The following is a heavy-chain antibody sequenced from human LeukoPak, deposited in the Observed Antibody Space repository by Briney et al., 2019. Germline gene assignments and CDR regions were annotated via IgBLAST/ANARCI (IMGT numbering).Heavy chain of an antibody. D-gene: IGHD6-13*01. V-gene: IGHV3-48*01. Sequence: GGSLRLSCAAPGFTFSGYSMNWVRQAPGKGLEWVSYISSRSDAIYYADSVKGRFTISRDNPKNTLFLQMNSLRPEDTALYYCARDGAYSSSYIDYWGQGILVTVSS. CDR1: GFTFSGYS. CDR3: ARDGAYSSSYIDY. CDR2: ISSRSDAI. J-gene: IGHJ4*02.